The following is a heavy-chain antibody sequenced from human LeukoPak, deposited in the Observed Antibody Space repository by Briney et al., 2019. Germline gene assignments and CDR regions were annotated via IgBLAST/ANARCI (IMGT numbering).Heavy chain of an antibody. CDR2: ISSSGSTI. CDR3: ASCPYGDDDQLDY. D-gene: IGHD4-17*01. Sequence: PGGSLRLSCAASGFTFSDYYMSWIRQAPGKGLEWVSYISSSGSTIYYADSVKGRFTISRDNAKNSLYLQMDSLRAEDTAVYYCASCPYGDDDQLDYWGQGTLVTVSS. V-gene: IGHV3-11*01. J-gene: IGHJ4*02. CDR1: GFTFSDYY.